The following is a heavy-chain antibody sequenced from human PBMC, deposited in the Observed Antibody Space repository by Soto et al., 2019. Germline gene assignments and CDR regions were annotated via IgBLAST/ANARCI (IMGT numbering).Heavy chain of an antibody. D-gene: IGHD3-22*01. V-gene: IGHV4-4*02. CDR2: IYHSGST. CDR3: VTYYYDSSGLGYFDY. CDR1: GGSISSSNW. Sequence: QVQLQESGPGLVKPSGTLSLTCAVSGGSISSSNWWGWVRQPPGKGLEWIGEIYHSGSTNYNPSLKSRVTISVDKSKNQFSLKLSSVTAADTAVYYCVTYYYDSSGLGYFDYWGQGTLVTVSS. J-gene: IGHJ4*02.